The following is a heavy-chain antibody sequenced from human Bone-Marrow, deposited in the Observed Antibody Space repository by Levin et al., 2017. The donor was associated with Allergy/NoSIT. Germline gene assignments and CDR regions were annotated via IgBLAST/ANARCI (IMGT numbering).Heavy chain of an antibody. Sequence: PSETLSLTCTVSGGSITTGSYFWGWIRQPPGKGLEWIVSIYSSGSSYYNPSLQSRVTISVDTSKNQFFLKLTSVTAADKAFYYCARPGTDSDDAFDIWGHGTLVTVSS. CDR3: ARPGTDSDDAFDI. J-gene: IGHJ3*02. CDR2: IYSSGSS. V-gene: IGHV4-39*01. D-gene: IGHD1-1*01. CDR1: GGSITTGSYF.